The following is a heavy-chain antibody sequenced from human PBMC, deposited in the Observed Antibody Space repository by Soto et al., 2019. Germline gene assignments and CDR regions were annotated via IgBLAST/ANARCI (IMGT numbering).Heavy chain of an antibody. Sequence: SETLSLTCAVYGGSFSGYYWSWIRQPPGKGLEWIGEINHSGSTNYNPSLKSRVTISVDTSKNQFSLKLSSVTAADTAVYYCARAGIAAAGNNYYYYYGMDVWGQGTTVTVSS. CDR3: ARAGIAAAGNNYYYYYGMDV. D-gene: IGHD6-13*01. CDR1: GGSFSGYY. CDR2: INHSGST. J-gene: IGHJ6*02. V-gene: IGHV4-34*01.